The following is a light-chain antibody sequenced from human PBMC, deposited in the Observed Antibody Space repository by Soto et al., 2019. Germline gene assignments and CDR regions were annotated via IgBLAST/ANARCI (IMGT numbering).Light chain of an antibody. V-gene: IGKV3-20*01. Sequence: EIVLTQSPGTLSLSPGERATLSCRASQSVNGNYLTWYQQKPGQAPRLLIYGASTRATSTPDRFSGSGSGTDFTLTISRLEPEDFAVYYCPQYGSSFRYTFGQGTKLEIK. J-gene: IGKJ2*01. CDR1: QSVNGNY. CDR2: GAS. CDR3: PQYGSSFRYT.